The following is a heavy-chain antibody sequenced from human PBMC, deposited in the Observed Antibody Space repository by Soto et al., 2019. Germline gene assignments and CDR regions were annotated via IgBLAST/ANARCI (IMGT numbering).Heavy chain of an antibody. CDR1: GFTFSSYS. CDR2: ISSSSSTI. D-gene: IGHD6-19*01. Sequence: EVQLVESGGGLVQPGGSLRLSCAASGFTFSSYSMNWVRQAPGKGLEWVSYISSSSSTIYYADSVKGRFTISRDNANNSLYLQMNSLRDEDTAVYYCARDRIAVAKTYYYSGMDVWGQGTTVTVSS. CDR3: ARDRIAVAKTYYYSGMDV. V-gene: IGHV3-48*02. J-gene: IGHJ6*02.